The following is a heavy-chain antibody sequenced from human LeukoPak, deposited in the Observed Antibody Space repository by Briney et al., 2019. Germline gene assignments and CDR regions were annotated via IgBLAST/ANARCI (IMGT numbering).Heavy chain of an antibody. CDR1: GFTFSSYA. J-gene: IGHJ5*02. V-gene: IGHV3-23*01. CDR2: ISGSGGST. D-gene: IGHD6-19*01. Sequence: GGSLRLSCAASGFTFSSYAMSWVRQAPGKGLEWVSAISGSGGSTYYADSGKGRFTISRDNSKNTLYLQMNSLRAEDTAVYYCANGRWLVSNWFDPWGQGTLVTVSS. CDR3: ANGRWLVSNWFDP.